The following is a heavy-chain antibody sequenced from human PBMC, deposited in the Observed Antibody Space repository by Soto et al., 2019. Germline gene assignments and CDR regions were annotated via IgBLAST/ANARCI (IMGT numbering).Heavy chain of an antibody. CDR1: GYSFTSYW. CDR3: AGQIRALYYGMDV. CDR2: IYPGDSDT. J-gene: IGHJ6*02. Sequence: PGESLKISCTGSGYSFTSYWIGWVRQMPGKGLEWMGFIYPGDSDTRYSPSFQGQVTIPADKSISTAYLQWSSLKASDTAMYYCAGQIRALYYGMDVWGQGTTVTVSS. V-gene: IGHV5-51*01.